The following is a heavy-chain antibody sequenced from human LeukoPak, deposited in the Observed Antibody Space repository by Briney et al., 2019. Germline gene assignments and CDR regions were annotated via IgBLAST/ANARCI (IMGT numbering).Heavy chain of an antibody. Sequence: SETLSLTCTVSVYSISSGYYWGWLRQPPGKGLEWIGSIYHSGSTYYNPSLKSRVTISVDTSKNQFSLKLSSVTAADTAVYYCASWIDYWGQGTLVTVPS. CDR2: IYHSGST. CDR1: VYSISSGYY. J-gene: IGHJ4*02. D-gene: IGHD1-1*01. CDR3: ASWIDY. V-gene: IGHV4-38-2*02.